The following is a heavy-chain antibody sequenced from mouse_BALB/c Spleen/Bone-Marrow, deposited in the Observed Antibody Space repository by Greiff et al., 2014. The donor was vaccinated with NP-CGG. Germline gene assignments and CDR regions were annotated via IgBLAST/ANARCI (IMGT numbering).Heavy chain of an antibody. CDR3: ARHKWDKDY. V-gene: IGHV1S56*01. CDR2: IYPGNVNT. D-gene: IGHD4-1*02. CDR1: GYTFTSYY. J-gene: IGHJ4*01. Sequence: VKLVESGPELVKPGASVRISCKASGYTFTSYYIHWVKQRPGQGLEWIGWIYPGNVNTKYNEKFKVKAALTADKSSNTAYMQLSSLTSEDSAVYFCARHKWDKDYWGQGTSVTVSS.